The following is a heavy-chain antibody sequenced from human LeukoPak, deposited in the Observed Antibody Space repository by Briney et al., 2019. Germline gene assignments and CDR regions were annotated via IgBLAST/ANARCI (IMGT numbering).Heavy chain of an antibody. Sequence: ASVKVSCKASGYTFTSYAMHWVRQAPGQRLEWMGWINAGNGNTKYSQEFQGRVTVTRDTSTSTAYMELRSLRSDDTAVYYCARGLLELRNYYYYMDVWGKGTTVTVSS. D-gene: IGHD1-7*01. J-gene: IGHJ6*03. V-gene: IGHV1-3*01. CDR1: GYTFTSYA. CDR3: ARGLLELRNYYYYMDV. CDR2: INAGNGNT.